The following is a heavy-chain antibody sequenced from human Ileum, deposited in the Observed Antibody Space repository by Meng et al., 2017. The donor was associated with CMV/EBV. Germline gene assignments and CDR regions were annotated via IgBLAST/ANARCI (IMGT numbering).Heavy chain of an antibody. V-gene: IGHV4-31*02. D-gene: IGHD2-2*01. J-gene: IGHJ5*02. Sequence: LRLSCTVSGGSISSGIYYWSWIRQHPGKGLEWIGYIYYSGSTYYNPSLKSRVTISVDTSKNQFSLRLNSVTAADTAVYYCARERGCSSTSCYQGNWFDPWGQGTLVTVSS. CDR1: GGSISSGIYY. CDR2: IYYSGST. CDR3: ARERGCSSTSCYQGNWFDP.